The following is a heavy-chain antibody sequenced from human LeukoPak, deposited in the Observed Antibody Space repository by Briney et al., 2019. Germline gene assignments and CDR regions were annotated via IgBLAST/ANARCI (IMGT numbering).Heavy chain of an antibody. V-gene: IGHV3-9*03. CDR1: GFTFDDYA. J-gene: IGHJ4*02. CDR2: ISWNSGSI. Sequence: PGGSLRLSCAASGFTFDDYAMHWVRQAPGKGLEWVSGISWNSGSIAYADSVKGRFTISRDNAKNSLYLQMNSLRTGDMALYYCAKDMSGYGGSFDYWGQGTLVTVSS. D-gene: IGHD5-12*01. CDR3: AKDMSGYGGSFDY.